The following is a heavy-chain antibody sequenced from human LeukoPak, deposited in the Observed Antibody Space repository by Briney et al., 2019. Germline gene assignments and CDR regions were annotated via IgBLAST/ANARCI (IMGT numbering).Heavy chain of an antibody. J-gene: IGHJ4*02. Sequence: ASVKVSCKASGYTFTSYDINWVRQAPGQGLEWMGWISAYNGNTNYAQKLQGRVTMTTDTSTSTAYMELRSLRSDDAAVYYCARDQGPEGGQDYWGQGTLVTVSS. CDR1: GYTFTSYD. CDR3: ARDQGPEGGQDY. D-gene: IGHD1-14*01. CDR2: ISAYNGNT. V-gene: IGHV1-18*01.